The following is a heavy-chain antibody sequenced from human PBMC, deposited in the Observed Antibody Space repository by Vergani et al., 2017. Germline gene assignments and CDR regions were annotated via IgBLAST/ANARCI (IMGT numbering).Heavy chain of an antibody. Sequence: QVQMRESGPGLVKTSETLSLTCSASGAPISYWCWSWLRQPAGKGLEGIGRLCPSGSTNYKPSLKSRVTMSIDTSKNQFSLKLTSVTAADTAVYYCATGAGPFDIWGQGTLVTVSS. J-gene: IGHJ4*02. CDR1: GAPISYWC. D-gene: IGHD7-27*01. CDR3: ATGAGPFDI. V-gene: IGHV4-4*07. CDR2: LCPSGST.